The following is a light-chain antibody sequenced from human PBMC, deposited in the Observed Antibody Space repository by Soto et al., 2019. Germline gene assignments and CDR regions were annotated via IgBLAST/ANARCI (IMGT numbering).Light chain of an antibody. CDR3: CSHAGSSSWV. CDR2: EGT. J-gene: IGLJ3*02. CDR1: SSDFGTYNL. V-gene: IGLV2-23*01. Sequence: QSALTHPASVSGSPGQSITISCTGKSSDFGTYNLVSWYQQYPGKAPKLIIYEGTKRPPGVSDRFSGSESGNTASLTISGLQTEDEADYYCCSHAGSSSWVFGGGTKVTVL.